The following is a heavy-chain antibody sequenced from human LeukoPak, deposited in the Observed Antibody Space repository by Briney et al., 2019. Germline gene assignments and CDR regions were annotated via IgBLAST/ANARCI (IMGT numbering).Heavy chain of an antibody. CDR1: GFTFSSYG. CDR2: IRYDGSNK. D-gene: IGHD4-17*01. Sequence: PGGSLRLSCAASGFTFSSYGMHWVRQAPGKGLEWVAFIRYDGSNKYYADSVKGRFTISRDNSKNTLYLHVNSLRPEDTAVYYCARARRTRNMYGEYVVLFDYWGRGTLVTVSS. V-gene: IGHV3-30*02. J-gene: IGHJ4*02. CDR3: ARARRTRNMYGEYVVLFDY.